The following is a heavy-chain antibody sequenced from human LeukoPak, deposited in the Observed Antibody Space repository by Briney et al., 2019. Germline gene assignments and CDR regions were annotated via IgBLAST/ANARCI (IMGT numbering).Heavy chain of an antibody. J-gene: IGHJ5*02. CDR3: AETNTQDWFDP. V-gene: IGHV4-39*07. CDR2: IYHSGET. D-gene: IGHD2-8*01. Sequence: SETLSLTCRVSGGSISSSSYYWGWIRQPPGKGLEWNASIYHSGETFYNPSLESRVAISVDTSNNEVFLDLYSVTAADTAMYYCAETNTQDWFDPWGRGTLVTVSS. CDR1: GGSISSSSYY.